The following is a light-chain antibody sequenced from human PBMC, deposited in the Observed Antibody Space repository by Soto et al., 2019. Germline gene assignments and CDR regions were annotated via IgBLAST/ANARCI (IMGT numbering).Light chain of an antibody. CDR2: GAS. J-gene: IGKJ1*01. Sequence: EIVLTQSPGTLSLSPGERATLSCRASQSVSSTDLVWYQQKPGQAPRLLIYGASNRATGIPDRFSGSGSGTDFTLIISRLAPEDFAVYYCQQYGSFPRTFGQGTKVEIK. V-gene: IGKV3-20*01. CDR3: QQYGSFPRT. CDR1: QSVSSTD.